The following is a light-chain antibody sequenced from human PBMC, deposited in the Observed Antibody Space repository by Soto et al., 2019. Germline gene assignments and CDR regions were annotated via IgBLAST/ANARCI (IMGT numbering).Light chain of an antibody. J-gene: IGLJ2*01. Sequence: QSALTQPPSASGSPGQSVTISCTGASSDVGGYNYVSWYQQYPGKAPKLMIYEVNKRPSGVPDRFSGSKSGNTASLTVSGLQAEDEADYYCSSFAGSNVVFGGWTKLTVL. CDR1: SSDVGGYNY. V-gene: IGLV2-8*01. CDR3: SSFAGSNVV. CDR2: EVN.